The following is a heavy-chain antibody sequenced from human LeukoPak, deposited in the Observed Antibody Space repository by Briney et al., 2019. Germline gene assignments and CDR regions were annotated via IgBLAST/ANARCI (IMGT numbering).Heavy chain of an antibody. D-gene: IGHD3-10*01. J-gene: IGHJ3*02. CDR2: INPSGGST. CDR1: RYTLTSYY. CDR3: ARDSVARIRKSGFDI. V-gene: IGHV1-46*01. Sequence: ASVKVSCKASRYTLTSYYMHWVRQAPEQGLEWMGIINPSGGSTSYAQKFQGRVTMTRDTSTSTVYMELSSLRSEATAVYYCARDSVARIRKSGFDIWGQGTMVTVSS.